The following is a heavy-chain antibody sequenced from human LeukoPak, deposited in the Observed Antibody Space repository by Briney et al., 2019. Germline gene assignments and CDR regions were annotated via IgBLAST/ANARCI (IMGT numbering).Heavy chain of an antibody. V-gene: IGHV4-34*01. CDR2: INHSGSI. D-gene: IGHD3-3*01. CDR3: ARGRVTPRITIFGVVRGSNWFDP. Sequence: SETLSLTCAVYGGSFSGYYWSWIRQPPGKGLEWIGEINHSGSINYNPSLKSRVTISVDTSKNQFSLKLSSVTAADTAVYYCARGRVTPRITIFGVVRGSNWFDPWGQGTLVTVSS. J-gene: IGHJ5*02. CDR1: GGSFSGYY.